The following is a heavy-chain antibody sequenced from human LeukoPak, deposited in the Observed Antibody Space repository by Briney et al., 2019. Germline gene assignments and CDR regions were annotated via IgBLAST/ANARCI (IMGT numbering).Heavy chain of an antibody. Sequence: SETLSLTCAVYGGSFSNYYWSWIRQPPGKGLEWIGEINHSGSTNYNPSLKSRVTISVDTSKNQFSLKLSSVTAADTAVYYCARHRSPYYYGSGSYYKPNNWFDPWGQGTLVTVSS. J-gene: IGHJ5*02. CDR1: GGSFSNYY. V-gene: IGHV4-34*01. D-gene: IGHD3-10*01. CDR3: ARHRSPYYYGSGSYYKPNNWFDP. CDR2: INHSGST.